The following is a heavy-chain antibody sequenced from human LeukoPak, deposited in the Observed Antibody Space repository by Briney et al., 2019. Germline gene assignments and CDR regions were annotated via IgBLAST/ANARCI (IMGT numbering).Heavy chain of an antibody. Sequence: SQTLSLTCSVSGGSMRSDSSFGSWIRQPAGKGLEWIGRIYATGNTNYNPSLERRVTISVDTSKNQFSLELTSVTAADTAVYYCARELGSDYGGYSPWGQGTLVTVSS. J-gene: IGHJ5*02. CDR3: ARELGSDYGGYSP. CDR2: IYATGNT. D-gene: IGHD4-23*01. V-gene: IGHV4-61*02. CDR1: GGSMRSDSSF.